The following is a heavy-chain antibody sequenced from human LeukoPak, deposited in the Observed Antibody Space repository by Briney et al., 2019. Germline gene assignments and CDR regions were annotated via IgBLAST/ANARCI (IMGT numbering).Heavy chain of an antibody. Sequence: ASVKVSCKASGHTFTGYYMHWVRQAPGQGLEWMGWINPNSGGTNYAQKFQGRVTMTRDTSISTAYMELSRLRSDDTAVYYCARGGDSYDSSGYYLYYFDYWGQGTLVTVSS. D-gene: IGHD3-22*01. V-gene: IGHV1-2*02. J-gene: IGHJ4*02. CDR3: ARGGDSYDSSGYYLYYFDY. CDR1: GHTFTGYY. CDR2: INPNSGGT.